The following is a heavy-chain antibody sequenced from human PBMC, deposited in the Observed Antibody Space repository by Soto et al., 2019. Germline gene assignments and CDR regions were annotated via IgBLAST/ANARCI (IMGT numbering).Heavy chain of an antibody. Sequence: GESLKISCKGSGYSFAGYWITWVRQKPGKGLEWMGRIDPSDSQTYYSPSFRGHVTISVTKSITTVFLQWSSLRASDTAMYYCARQIYDSDTGPNFQYYFNSWGQGTPVTVSS. J-gene: IGHJ4*02. CDR2: IDPSDSQT. D-gene: IGHD3-22*01. CDR1: GYSFAGYW. CDR3: ARQIYDSDTGPNFQYYFNS. V-gene: IGHV5-10-1*01.